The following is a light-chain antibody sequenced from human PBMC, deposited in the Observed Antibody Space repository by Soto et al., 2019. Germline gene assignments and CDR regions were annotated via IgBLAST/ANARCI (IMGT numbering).Light chain of an antibody. Sequence: ELVLTQSLAILSSLPGDSVPLSCRASQYINTRLAWYQHRPGQAPRLLIYQASIWAAGIPARFSASGSGTDFTLTISDVQPEDFALYYCHQYHSLPRTFGQGTKVDIK. CDR3: HQYHSLPRT. CDR2: QAS. V-gene: IGKV3D-15*03. CDR1: QYINTR. J-gene: IGKJ1*01.